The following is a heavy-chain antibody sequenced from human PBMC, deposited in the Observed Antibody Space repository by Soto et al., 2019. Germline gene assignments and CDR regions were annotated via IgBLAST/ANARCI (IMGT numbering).Heavy chain of an antibody. CDR2: IYYSGST. V-gene: IGHV4-30-4*01. CDR3: ARLEVPDFWSGYGGQVIDY. CDR1: GGSISSGDYY. Sequence: SETLSLTCTVSGGSISSGDYYWSWIRQPPGKGLEWIGYIYYSGSTYYNPSLKSRVTISVDTSKNQFSLKLSSVTAADTAVYYCARLEVPDFWSGYGGQVIDYWGQGTLVTVSS. J-gene: IGHJ4*02. D-gene: IGHD3-3*01.